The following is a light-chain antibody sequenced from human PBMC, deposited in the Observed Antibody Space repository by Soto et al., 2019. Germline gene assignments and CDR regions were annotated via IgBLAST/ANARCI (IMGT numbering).Light chain of an antibody. CDR2: EVI. CDR3: SSYTTSNSWV. Sequence: QSVLTQPASVSGSPGQSITISCTGTNSDIGAYKYVSWYQQYPGKAPKLIIYEVINRPSGVSNRFSGSKSANSASLTISELQAEDESHYYCSSYTTSNSWVFGGGTKVTVL. V-gene: IGLV2-14*01. J-gene: IGLJ3*02. CDR1: NSDIGAYKY.